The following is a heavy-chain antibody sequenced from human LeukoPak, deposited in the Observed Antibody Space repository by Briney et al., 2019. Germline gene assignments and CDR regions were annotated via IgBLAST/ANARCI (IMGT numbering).Heavy chain of an antibody. V-gene: IGHV3-49*04. Sequence: GGSLRLSCTASGFTFGDYTMSWVRQVPGKGLEWVGCIRSKGYGGTTEYAASVKGRFTISRDDSKSIAYLQMNSLTTDDTAVYDCTRDWSGGNSGYYGMDVWGQGTTVTVSS. CDR2: IRSKGYGGTT. D-gene: IGHD4-23*01. CDR1: GFTFGDYT. CDR3: TRDWSGGNSGYYGMDV. J-gene: IGHJ6*02.